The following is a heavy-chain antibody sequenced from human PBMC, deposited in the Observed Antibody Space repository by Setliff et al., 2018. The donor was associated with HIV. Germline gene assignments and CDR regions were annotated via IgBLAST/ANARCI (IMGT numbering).Heavy chain of an antibody. CDR1: GFSFGAYG. J-gene: IGHJ3*02. D-gene: IGHD2-21*01. CDR3: TRCGPLHCDAFDI. CDR2: IRSRTYGETT. V-gene: IGHV3-49*04. Sequence: GGSLRLSCVLSGFSFGAYGLSWVRQAPGKGLEWVGFIRSRTYGETTEYAASVRGRFTISRDDSKSIAYLQMNSLKIEVTAVYYCTRCGPLHCDAFDIWGQGTMVTVSS.